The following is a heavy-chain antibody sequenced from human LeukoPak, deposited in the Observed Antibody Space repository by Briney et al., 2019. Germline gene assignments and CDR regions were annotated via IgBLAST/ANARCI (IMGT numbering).Heavy chain of an antibody. CDR1: GFSFSAYG. CDR2: IWYDGSSK. J-gene: IGHJ4*02. Sequence: GGPLRLSCAASGFSFSAYGVHWVRQAPGKGLEWVAVIWYDGSSKDYADSVKGRFTLSRDNSKNTLYLQMNSLTVEDTAVYYCARSQSSSLIDYWGQGTLVTVSS. V-gene: IGHV3-33*01. CDR3: ARSQSSSLIDY. D-gene: IGHD6-13*01.